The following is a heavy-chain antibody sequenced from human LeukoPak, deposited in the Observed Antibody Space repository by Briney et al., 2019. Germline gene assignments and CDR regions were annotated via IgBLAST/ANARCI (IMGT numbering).Heavy chain of an antibody. V-gene: IGHV4-31*03. CDR1: GGSISSGGYY. D-gene: IGHD2-15*01. CDR3: ARGGRSLVAAQFDL. Sequence: SQTLSLTCTVSGGSISSGGYYWNWIRQHPGKGLEWIGYIYFSGSTYYNPSLKSRVTISVDTSKNQFSLKLSSVTAADTAVYYCARGGRSLVAAQFDLWGRGTLVTVSS. CDR2: IYFSGST. J-gene: IGHJ2*01.